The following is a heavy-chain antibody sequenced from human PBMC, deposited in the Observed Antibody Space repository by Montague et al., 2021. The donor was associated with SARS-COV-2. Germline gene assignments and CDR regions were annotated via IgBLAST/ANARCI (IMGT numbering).Heavy chain of an antibody. V-gene: IGHV4-34*01. Sequence: SETLSLTCAVYGGSFSGYYWSWIHQPPGKGLEWIGEINHSGSTNCNPSLKSRVTISVDTSKNQFSLKLSSVTAADTAVYYCARGRTGTTFYYYYYYGMDVWGQGTTVTVSS. D-gene: IGHD1-7*01. CDR2: INHSGST. CDR3: ARGRTGTTFYYYYYYGMDV. CDR1: GGSFSGYY. J-gene: IGHJ6*02.